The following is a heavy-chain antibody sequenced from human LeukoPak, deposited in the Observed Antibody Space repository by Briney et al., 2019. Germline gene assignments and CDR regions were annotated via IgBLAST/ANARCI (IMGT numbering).Heavy chain of an antibody. Sequence: GRSLRLSCAASGFTFNSYGMHWVRQAPGKGLEWVAVISYDGSNKYYADSVKGRFTISRDKSKNTLYLQMNSLRAEDTAVYYCARSPIAVAGTDLFDYWGQGTLVTVSS. CDR1: GFTFNSYG. CDR3: ARSPIAVAGTDLFDY. V-gene: IGHV3-30*03. CDR2: ISYDGSNK. D-gene: IGHD6-19*01. J-gene: IGHJ4*02.